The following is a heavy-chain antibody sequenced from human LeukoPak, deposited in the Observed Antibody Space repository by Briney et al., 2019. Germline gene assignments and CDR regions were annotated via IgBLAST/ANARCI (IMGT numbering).Heavy chain of an antibody. CDR1: GFTFSSYG. D-gene: IGHD3-3*01. CDR3: AKTIFGVVTFYNWFDP. J-gene: IGHJ5*02. V-gene: IGHV3-30*02. CDR2: IRYDGSNK. Sequence: GGSLRLSCAASGFTFSSYGMHWVRQAPGKGLEWVAFIRYDGSNKYYADSVKGRFPISRDNSKNTLYLQMNSLRAEDTAVYYCAKTIFGVVTFYNWFDPWGQGTLVTVSS.